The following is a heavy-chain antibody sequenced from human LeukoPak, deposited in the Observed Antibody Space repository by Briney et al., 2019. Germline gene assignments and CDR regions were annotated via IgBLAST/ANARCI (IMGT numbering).Heavy chain of an antibody. CDR1: GGSISSYY. Sequence: SETLSLTCTVSGGSISSYYWSWIRQPPGKGLEWIGYIYYSGSTSYNPSLKSRVTISVDTSKNQFSLKLSSVTAADTAVYYCARETMGIAARPNGLDYYYYYGMDVWGQGTTVTVSS. CDR3: ARETMGIAARPNGLDYYYYYGMDV. CDR2: IYYSGST. D-gene: IGHD6-6*01. V-gene: IGHV4-59*12. J-gene: IGHJ6*02.